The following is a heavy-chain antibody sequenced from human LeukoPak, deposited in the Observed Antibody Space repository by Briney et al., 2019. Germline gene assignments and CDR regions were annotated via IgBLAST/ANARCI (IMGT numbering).Heavy chain of an antibody. J-gene: IGHJ6*03. CDR1: GFTFSRYG. CDR2: ISYDASNK. CDR3: ARGGTSGSYYNYYYYYYMDV. D-gene: IGHD3-10*01. V-gene: IGHV3-30*03. Sequence: GGSLRLSCAASGFTFSRYGMHWVRQTPGKGLEWVAVISYDASNKYYADSVKGRFTISRDNSKNTLYLQMNSLRAEDTAVYYCARGGTSGSYYNYYYYYYMDVWGKGTTVTVSS.